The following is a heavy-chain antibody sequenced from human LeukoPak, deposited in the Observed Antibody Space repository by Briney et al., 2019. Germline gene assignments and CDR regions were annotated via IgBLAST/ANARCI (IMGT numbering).Heavy chain of an antibody. CDR2: IYYSGST. J-gene: IGHJ3*02. D-gene: IGHD4-23*01. CDR3: ASLVRWVHAFDI. Sequence: SETLSLTCTVSGGSISSHYWSWIRQPPGKGLEWIGYIYYSGSTNYNPSLKSRVTISVDTSKNQFSLKLSSVTAADTAVYYCASLVRWVHAFDIWGQGTMVTVSS. CDR1: GGSISSHY. V-gene: IGHV4-59*11.